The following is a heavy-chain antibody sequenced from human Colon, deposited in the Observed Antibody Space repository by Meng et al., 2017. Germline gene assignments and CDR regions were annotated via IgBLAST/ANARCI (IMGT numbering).Heavy chain of an antibody. V-gene: IGHV4-30-4*01. CDR2: FYYSGST. Sequence: QVQLQESGPGLVKPSQTLSLTCTVASGSISSGDYYWSWIRQPPGKGLEWIGYFYYSGSTYYNPSLKSRVTISVDTSKNRFSLKLSSVTAADTAVYYCARASVVYAIPLPPDYWGQGTLVTVSS. CDR3: ARASVVYAIPLPPDY. J-gene: IGHJ4*02. CDR1: SGSISSGDYY. D-gene: IGHD2-8*02.